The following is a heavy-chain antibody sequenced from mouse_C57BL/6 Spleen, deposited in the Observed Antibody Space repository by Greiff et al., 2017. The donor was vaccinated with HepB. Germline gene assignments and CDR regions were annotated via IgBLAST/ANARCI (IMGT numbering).Heavy chain of an antibody. Sequence: EVQLQQSGPVLVKPGASVKMSCKASGYTFTDYYMNWVKQSHGKSLEWIGVINPYNGGTSYNQKFKGKATLTVDKSSSTAYMELNSLTSEDSAVYYCATSYYYGSSYFDYWGQGTTITVSS. V-gene: IGHV1-19*01. D-gene: IGHD1-1*01. J-gene: IGHJ2*01. CDR3: ATSYYYGSSYFDY. CDR1: GYTFTDYY. CDR2: INPYNGGT.